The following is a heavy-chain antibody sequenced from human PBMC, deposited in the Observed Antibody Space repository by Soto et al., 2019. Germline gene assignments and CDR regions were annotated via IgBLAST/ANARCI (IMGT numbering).Heavy chain of an antibody. CDR1: GYNFTSYG. J-gene: IGHJ6*02. D-gene: IGHD5-12*01. V-gene: IGHV1-18*01. CDR2: ITADNGNT. CDR3: ERWWNRGYHLPYGVDV. Sequence: QVQLVQSGAEVKKPGASVKVYCKASGYNFTSYGISWVRQAPGQGLEWKGWITADNGNTNYAQKLQGRVTKTKATSTSTAYRGLRSAKSDYTAVYCSERWWNRGYHLPYGVDVWGQGTTITV.